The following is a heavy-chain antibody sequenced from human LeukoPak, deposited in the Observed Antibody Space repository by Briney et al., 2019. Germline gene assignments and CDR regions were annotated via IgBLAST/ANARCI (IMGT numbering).Heavy chain of an antibody. J-gene: IGHJ4*02. Sequence: SETLSLTCTVSGYSISSGYYWGWIRQPPGKGLEWIGSIYHSGSTYYNPSLKSRVTISVDTSKNQFSLKLSSVTAADTAVYYCATRRKGYSGYYSFDCWGQGTLVTVSS. CDR2: IYHSGST. CDR3: ATRRKGYSGYYSFDC. V-gene: IGHV4-38-2*02. CDR1: GYSISSGYY. D-gene: IGHD3-22*01.